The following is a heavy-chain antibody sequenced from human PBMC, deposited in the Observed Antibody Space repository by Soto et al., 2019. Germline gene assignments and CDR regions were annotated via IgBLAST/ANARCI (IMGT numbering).Heavy chain of an antibody. D-gene: IGHD3-10*01. CDR1: GFTLSNYS. J-gene: IGHJ4*02. CDR2: FRTGGDDGTT. CDR3: AKKVNSGPGSQSFDY. V-gene: IGHV3-23*01. Sequence: GGSLSLSCAASGFTLSNYSMSWVRQAPGQGLAWVSGFRTGGDDGTTYYADSGKGRFTISRDNSKNTLFLQMNSLRAEDTAIYYSAKKVNSGPGSQSFDYWGQGTLVTVSS.